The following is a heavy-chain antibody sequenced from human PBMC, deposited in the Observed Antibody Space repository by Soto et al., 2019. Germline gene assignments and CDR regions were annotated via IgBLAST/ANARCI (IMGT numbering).Heavy chain of an antibody. D-gene: IGHD3-10*01. CDR3: ARDLSPYGSGSSTGHYYGMDV. Sequence: SETLSLTCTVSGGSISSGGYYWSWIRQHPGKGLEWIGYIYYSGSTYYNPSLKSRVTISVDTSKNQFSLKLSSVTAADTTVYYCARDLSPYGSGSSTGHYYGMDVWGQGTTVTVSS. J-gene: IGHJ6*02. CDR1: GGSISSGGYY. CDR2: IYYSGST. V-gene: IGHV4-31*03.